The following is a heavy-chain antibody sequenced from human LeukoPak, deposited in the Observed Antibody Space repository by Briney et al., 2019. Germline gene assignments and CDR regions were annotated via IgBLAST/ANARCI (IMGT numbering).Heavy chain of an antibody. CDR3: ARGSDFDY. V-gene: IGHV3-30*04. Sequence: GRSLRLSCAASGFTFSSYAMHWVRQAPGKGLEWVAVISYDGSNKYYADSVKGRFTISRDNSKNTLYLQMNSLRAEDTAVYYCARGSDFDYWGQGTLVTVPS. CDR2: ISYDGSNK. J-gene: IGHJ4*02. CDR1: GFTFSSYA.